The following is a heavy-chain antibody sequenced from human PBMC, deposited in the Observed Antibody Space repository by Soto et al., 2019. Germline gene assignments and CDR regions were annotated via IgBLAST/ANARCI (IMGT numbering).Heavy chain of an antibody. V-gene: IGHV1-69*13. CDR3: ASPIGYSSSPTTYFDY. CDR2: IIPIFGTA. D-gene: IGHD6-6*01. Sequence: SVKVSCKASGGTFSSYAISWVRQAPGQGLEWMGGIIPIFGTANYAQKFQGRVTITADESTSTAYMELSSLRSEDTAVYYCASPIGYSSSPTTYFDYWGQGTLVTVSS. CDR1: GGTFSSYA. J-gene: IGHJ4*02.